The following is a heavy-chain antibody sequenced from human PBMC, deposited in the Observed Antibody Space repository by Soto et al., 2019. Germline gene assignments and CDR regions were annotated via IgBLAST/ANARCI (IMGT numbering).Heavy chain of an antibody. CDR3: ARVPHCSSTSCYSYFDY. J-gene: IGHJ4*02. D-gene: IGHD2-2*02. V-gene: IGHV3-74*01. CDR2: MNSDGSST. Sequence: PGGSLRLSCAASGFTFSSYWMHWVRQAPGKGLVWVSRMNSDGSSTTYADSVKGRFTISRDNANNTLYLQMTSLRAEDTAVYYCARVPHCSSTSCYSYFDYWGQGTLVTVSS. CDR1: GFTFSSYW.